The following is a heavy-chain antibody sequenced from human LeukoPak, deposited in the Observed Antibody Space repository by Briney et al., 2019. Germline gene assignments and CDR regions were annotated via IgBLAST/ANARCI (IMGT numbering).Heavy chain of an antibody. Sequence: GGSLKISCKDSGYSFTNYWIGWVRQMPGKGLERMGIIHSADSNTKYSPSFQGQVTISADKSISTAYLQWSGLKASDTAMYYCAGARHGDYRWDYWGQGTLVTVSS. CDR1: GYSFTNYW. D-gene: IGHD4-17*01. CDR3: AGARHGDYRWDY. V-gene: IGHV5-51*01. J-gene: IGHJ4*02. CDR2: IHSADSNT.